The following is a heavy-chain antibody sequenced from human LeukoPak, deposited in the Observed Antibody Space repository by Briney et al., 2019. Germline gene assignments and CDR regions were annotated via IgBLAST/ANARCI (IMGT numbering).Heavy chain of an antibody. CDR1: GFTLSSYY. D-gene: IGHD3-10*01. Sequence: GESLRLSCVASGFTLSSYYMHWVRQVPGKGLVRASCINGDGSSTKYADSVKGRFTISRDNAKNSLYLQMNSLRAEDTALYYCAKDPHPGRLYLYGSGSYYFDYWGQGTLVTVSS. CDR3: AKDPHPGRLYLYGSGSYYFDY. J-gene: IGHJ4*02. V-gene: IGHV3-74*01. CDR2: INGDGSST.